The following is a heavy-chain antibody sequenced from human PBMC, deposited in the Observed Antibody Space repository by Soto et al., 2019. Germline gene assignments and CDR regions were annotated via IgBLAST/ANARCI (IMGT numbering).Heavy chain of an antibody. Sequence: SETLALTCNVSGDSIRSYFWSWIRQPPGKGLEWIRYIPYSGGATYNPSLKSRVTISIDTSKKQFSLKMTSVTAADTAVYYCASSKMGLISVLETWSQGTLVTLSS. D-gene: IGHD2-8*01. CDR1: GDSIRSYF. J-gene: IGHJ5*02. V-gene: IGHV4-59*01. CDR2: IPYSGGA. CDR3: ASSKMGLISVLET.